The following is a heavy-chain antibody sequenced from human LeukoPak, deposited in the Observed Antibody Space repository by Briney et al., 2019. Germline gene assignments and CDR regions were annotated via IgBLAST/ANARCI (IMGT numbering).Heavy chain of an antibody. J-gene: IGHJ6*02. V-gene: IGHV3-23*01. D-gene: IGHD5-12*01. CDR3: ARGQYSGYIYYYYYGMDV. Sequence: GGSLRLSCAASGFTFSSYAMSWVRQAPGKGLEWVSAISGSGGSTYYADSVKGRFTISRDNSKNTLYLQMNSLRAEDTAVYYCARGQYSGYIYYYYYGMDVWGQGTTVTVSS. CDR2: ISGSGGST. CDR1: GFTFSSYA.